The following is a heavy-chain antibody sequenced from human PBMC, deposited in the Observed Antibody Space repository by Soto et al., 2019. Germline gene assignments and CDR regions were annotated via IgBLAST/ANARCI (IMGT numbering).Heavy chain of an antibody. Sequence: VQLVQSGAEVKKPGASVKVSCKASGYTFTSYGISWVRQAPGQGLEWMGWISAYNGNTNYAQKLQGRVTMTTDTSTSTAYMELRSLRSDDTAVYYCARDRRYYGSGSYAGMDVWGQGTTVTVSS. J-gene: IGHJ6*02. V-gene: IGHV1-18*01. D-gene: IGHD3-10*01. CDR2: ISAYNGNT. CDR3: ARDRRYYGSGSYAGMDV. CDR1: GYTFTSYG.